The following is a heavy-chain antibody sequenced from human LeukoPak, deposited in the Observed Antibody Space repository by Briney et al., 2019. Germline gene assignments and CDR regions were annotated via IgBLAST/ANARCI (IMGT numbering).Heavy chain of an antibody. CDR1: GASISSYY. CDR3: ARENPSGYYNRPIDY. CDR2: IYYSGSI. D-gene: IGHD3-22*01. J-gene: IGHJ4*02. V-gene: IGHV4-59*01. Sequence: SETLSLTCTVSGASISSYYWSWIRQPPGKGLEWIGDIYYSGSIRYNPSLKSRVTMSVDTSKNQFSLKLSSVTAADTAIYYCARENPSGYYNRPIDYWGQGTLVTVSS.